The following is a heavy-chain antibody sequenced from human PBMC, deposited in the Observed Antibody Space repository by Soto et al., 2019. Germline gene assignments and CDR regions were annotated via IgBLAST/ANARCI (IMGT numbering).Heavy chain of an antibody. J-gene: IGHJ6*02. CDR1: GYTFTGYY. Sequence: RASVKVSCKASGYTFTGYYMHWVRQAPGQGLEWMGWINPNSGGTNYAQKFQGRVTMTRDTSISTAYMELSRLRSDDTAVYYCARDRTYSSSLRYYYYGMDVWGQGTTVTVSS. CDR2: INPNSGGT. CDR3: ARDRTYSSSLRYYYYGMDV. D-gene: IGHD6-6*01. V-gene: IGHV1-2*02.